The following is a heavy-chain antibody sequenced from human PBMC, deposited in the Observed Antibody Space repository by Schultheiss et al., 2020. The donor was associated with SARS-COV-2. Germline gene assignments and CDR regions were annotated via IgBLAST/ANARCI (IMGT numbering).Heavy chain of an antibody. Sequence: GDSLKISCAASGFTFTSYAMSWVRQAPGKGLEWVSAISGSGGSTYYADSVKGRFAISRDNSKNALYLQMSGLRAEDTAVYYCARKAGYYDSSPDAFDIWGQGTMVTVSS. CDR2: ISGSGGST. CDR3: ARKAGYYDSSPDAFDI. J-gene: IGHJ3*02. CDR1: GFTFTSYA. V-gene: IGHV3-23*01. D-gene: IGHD3-22*01.